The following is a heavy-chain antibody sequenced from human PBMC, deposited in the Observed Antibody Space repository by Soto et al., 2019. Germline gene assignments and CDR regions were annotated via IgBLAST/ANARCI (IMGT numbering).Heavy chain of an antibody. CDR2: ISAYNGNT. J-gene: IGHJ4*02. CDR1: GYTFTSYG. CDR3: ARDLVSKDPGDY. Sequence: ASVKVSCKASGYTFTSYGISWVRQAPGQGLEWMGWISAYNGNTNYAQKLQGRVTMTTDTSTSTAYMELRSLRSDDTAVYHCARDLVSKDPGDYWGQGTLVTVSS. V-gene: IGHV1-18*01.